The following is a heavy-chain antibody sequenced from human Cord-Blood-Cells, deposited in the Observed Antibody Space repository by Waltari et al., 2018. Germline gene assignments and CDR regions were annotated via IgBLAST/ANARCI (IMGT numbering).Heavy chain of an antibody. CDR3: ASLVIGAY. CDR2: INHSGST. J-gene: IGHJ4*02. V-gene: IGHV4-34*01. D-gene: IGHD2-21*01. Sequence: QVQLQQWGAGLLKPSETLSLTCAVYGGSFSGYSWSWIRQPPGKGLEWIGEINHSGSTNYNPSLKSRVTISVDTSKNQFSLKLSSVTAADTAVYYCASLVIGAYWGQGTLVTVSS. CDR1: GGSFSGYS.